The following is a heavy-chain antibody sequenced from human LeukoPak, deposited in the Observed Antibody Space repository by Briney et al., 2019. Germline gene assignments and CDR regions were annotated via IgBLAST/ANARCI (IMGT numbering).Heavy chain of an antibody. D-gene: IGHD6-19*01. Sequence: ASVKVSCKASGYTFTIFGISWVRQAPGQGLEWMGWISAYNANTNFAQNLQGRVTMTTDTSTSTAYMELRSLRSDDTAVYYCARVQGSSGWYIFDYWGQGTLVTVSS. CDR1: GYTFTIFG. CDR3: ARVQGSSGWYIFDY. V-gene: IGHV1-18*01. CDR2: ISAYNANT. J-gene: IGHJ4*02.